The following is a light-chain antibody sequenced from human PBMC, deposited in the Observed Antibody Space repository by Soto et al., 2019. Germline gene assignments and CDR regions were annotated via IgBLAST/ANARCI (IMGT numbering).Light chain of an antibody. Sequence: QSVLTQPPSVSGAPGQRVTISCTGSSSNIGAGYNVHWYQQVPGTAPKLLIYGDSNRPSGVPDRFSGSKSGTSASLAITGLQAEDEADYYRQSYDSSLRGWLFGGGTKLTVL. CDR3: QSYDSSLRGWL. V-gene: IGLV1-40*01. CDR2: GDS. J-gene: IGLJ3*02. CDR1: SSNIGAGYN.